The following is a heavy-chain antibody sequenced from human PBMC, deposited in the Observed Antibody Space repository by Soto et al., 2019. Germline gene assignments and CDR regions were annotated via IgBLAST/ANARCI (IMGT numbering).Heavy chain of an antibody. J-gene: IGHJ4*02. D-gene: IGHD3-9*01. Sequence: KTSETLSLTCAVYGGSFSGYYWSWIRQPPGKGLEWIGEINHSGSTNYNPSLKSRVTISVDTSKNQFSLKLSSVTAADTAVYYCARGAPVLRYFDWSLNGYYFDYWGQGTLVTVS. CDR3: ARGAPVLRYFDWSLNGYYFDY. CDR2: INHSGST. V-gene: IGHV4-34*01. CDR1: GGSFSGYY.